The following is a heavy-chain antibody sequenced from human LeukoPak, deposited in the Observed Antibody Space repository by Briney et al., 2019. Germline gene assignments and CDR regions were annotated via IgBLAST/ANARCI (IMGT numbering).Heavy chain of an antibody. CDR3: ARRPGGYYDSNGILEYFEY. D-gene: IGHD3-22*01. Sequence: GGSLRLSCAASGFIFSSYSMNWVRQAPGKGLEWVANIKEDGSEKYYVDSVKGRFTISRDNAKKSLYLQMNSLRAEDTAVYYCARRPGGYYDSNGILEYFEYWGQGTLVTVSS. CDR2: IKEDGSEK. J-gene: IGHJ4*02. V-gene: IGHV3-7*01. CDR1: GFIFSSYS.